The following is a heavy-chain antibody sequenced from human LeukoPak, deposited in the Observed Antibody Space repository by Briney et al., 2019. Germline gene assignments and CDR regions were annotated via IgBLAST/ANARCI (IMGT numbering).Heavy chain of an antibody. CDR1: GFTFSSYS. CDR2: ISSSSSYI. J-gene: IGHJ4*02. V-gene: IGHV3-21*04. CDR3: AKEMVRITMIVVVTPKDY. D-gene: IGHD3-22*01. Sequence: PGGSLRLSCAASGFTFSSYSMNWVRQAPGKGLEWVSSISSSSSYIYYADSVKGRFTISRDNSKNTLYLQMNSLRAEDTAVYYCAKEMVRITMIVVVTPKDYWGQGTLVTVSS.